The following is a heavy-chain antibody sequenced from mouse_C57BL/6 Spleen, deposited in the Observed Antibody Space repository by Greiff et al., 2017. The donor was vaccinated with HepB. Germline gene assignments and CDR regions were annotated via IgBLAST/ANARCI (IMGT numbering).Heavy chain of an antibody. Sequence: QVQLQQSGAELARPGASVKLSCKASGYTFTSYGISWVKQRTGQGLEWIGEIYPRSGNTYYNEKFKGKATLTADKSSSTAYMELRSLTSEDSAVYFCAREGVITTVEYYFDYWGRGTTLTVSS. D-gene: IGHD1-1*01. CDR3: AREGVITTVEYYFDY. V-gene: IGHV1-81*01. CDR2: IYPRSGNT. CDR1: GYTFTSYG. J-gene: IGHJ2*01.